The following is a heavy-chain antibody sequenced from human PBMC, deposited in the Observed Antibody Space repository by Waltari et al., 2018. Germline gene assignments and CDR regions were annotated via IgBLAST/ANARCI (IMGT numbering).Heavy chain of an antibody. CDR2: IHRSGTT. Sequence: MQLQQSGSGLVKPSESLSLTCAVSGASMRGDELWNWVRQSPGKGLEWIGQIHRSGTTNYNPSLASLVTLSIDTSKKQFALKVTSPTAADTAMYYCARDRGRGLYLDSWGQGTLVSVSP. D-gene: IGHD1-26*01. CDR3: ARDRGRGLYLDS. J-gene: IGHJ4*02. CDR1: GASMRGDEL. V-gene: IGHV4-4*02.